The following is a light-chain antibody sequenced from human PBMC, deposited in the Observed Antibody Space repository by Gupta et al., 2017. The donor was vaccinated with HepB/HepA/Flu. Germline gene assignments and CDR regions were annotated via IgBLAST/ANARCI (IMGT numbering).Light chain of an antibody. CDR2: ESS. Sequence: VTTESPDSLAVSLGERATNNCNSSHRRADSYNSKNVLDWYQQKPGQPPNLIISESSNRDCGHASRFSGRGGGKDFTLTSSRQQDEDAAVYYRQQDYSTLSFGHGTKVEI. CDR3: QQDYSTLS. V-gene: IGKV4-1*01. CDR1: HRRADSYNSKNV. J-gene: IGKJ3*01.